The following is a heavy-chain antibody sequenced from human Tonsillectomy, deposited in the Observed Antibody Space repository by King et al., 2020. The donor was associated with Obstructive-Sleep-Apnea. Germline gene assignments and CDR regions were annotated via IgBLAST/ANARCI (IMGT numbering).Heavy chain of an antibody. CDR3: ARAWNYAMDV. D-gene: IGHD3-3*01. CDR1: GFTLSSYW. CDR2: IKQDGSEK. J-gene: IGHJ6*02. Sequence: VQLVESGGGLVQPGGSLRLSCAASGFTLSSYWMRWVRQAPGKGLEGVANIKQDGSEKYYVDSVKGRFTISRDNAKNSLFLQMHSLGVDDTAVYYCARAWNYAMDVWGQGTTVTVSS. V-gene: IGHV3-7*01.